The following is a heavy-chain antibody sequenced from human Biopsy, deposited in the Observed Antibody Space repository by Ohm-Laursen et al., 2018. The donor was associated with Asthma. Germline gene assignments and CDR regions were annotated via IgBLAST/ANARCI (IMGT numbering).Heavy chain of an antibody. D-gene: IGHD6-13*01. Sequence: SETLSLTCTVSGDSICSYYWSWIRQPPGKGLEWIGYIYFSGSTNYNPYLKSRVTISVDTSKNQFSLRLSSVTAADTAVYYCARSLYSNSWRYVWFDSWGQGTVVTVSS. V-gene: IGHV4-59*01. CDR2: IYFSGST. CDR3: ARSLYSNSWRYVWFDS. CDR1: GDSICSYY. J-gene: IGHJ5*01.